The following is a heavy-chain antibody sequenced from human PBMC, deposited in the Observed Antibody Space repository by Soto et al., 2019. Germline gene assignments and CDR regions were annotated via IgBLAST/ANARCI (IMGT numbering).Heavy chain of an antibody. J-gene: IGHJ4*02. Sequence: QVQLQESGPGLVKPSGTLSLTSAVTSGSISSSNWWSWVRQPPGKALEWLGEIYHSGSTNYNPSLKSRVTISVTKSKNQFSLKLSSVTAADTAVYYCARRMTMVQGVIITYYLDYWGLGTLVTDS. D-gene: IGHD3-10*01. CDR2: IYHSGST. V-gene: IGHV4-4*02. CDR1: SGSISSSNW. CDR3: ARRMTMVQGVIITYYLDY.